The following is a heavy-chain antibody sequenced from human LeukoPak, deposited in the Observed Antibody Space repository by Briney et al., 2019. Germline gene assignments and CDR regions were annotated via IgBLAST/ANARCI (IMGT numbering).Heavy chain of an antibody. CDR2: ISGSGGST. CDR3: AKADIYCSSTSCLYFDY. D-gene: IGHD2-2*01. V-gene: IGHV3-23*01. Sequence: PGGSLRLSCAASGFTFSSYAMSWVRQAPGKGLEWVSAISGSGGSTYYADSVKGRFTISRDNSKNTLYLQMNSPRAEDTAVYYCAKADIYCSSTSCLYFDYWGQGTLVTDSS. J-gene: IGHJ4*02. CDR1: GFTFSSYA.